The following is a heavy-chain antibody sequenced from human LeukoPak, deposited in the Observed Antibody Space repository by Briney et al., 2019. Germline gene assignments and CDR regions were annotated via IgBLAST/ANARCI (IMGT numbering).Heavy chain of an antibody. J-gene: IGHJ5*02. CDR1: GGSISSSS. CDR2: ISSSSSYT. D-gene: IGHD6-13*01. Sequence: PSETLSLTCTVSGGSISSSSSYWGWIRQAPGKGLEWVSYISSSSSYTNYADSVKGRSTISRDNAKNSLYLQMNSLRAEDTAVYYCARVEAAAGPRIRFDPWGQGTLVTVSS. CDR3: ARVEAAAGPRIRFDP. V-gene: IGHV3-11*05.